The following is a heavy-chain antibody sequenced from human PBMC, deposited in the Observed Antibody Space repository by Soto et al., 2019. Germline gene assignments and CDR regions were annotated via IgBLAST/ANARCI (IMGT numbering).Heavy chain of an antibody. V-gene: IGHV3-23*04. J-gene: IGHJ6*03. Sequence: QLVESGGALVQPGGSLRLSCVASGFTSSDFAMNWVRQAPGKGLEWVSGLTRSGATAYYADSVKGRFTISRDISHNSLSLEMSGLRAEDTAVYYCAKASVRFGEFHYHYYYYMDVWGVGTTVTVSS. CDR2: LTRSGATA. CDR1: GFTSSDFA. CDR3: AKASVRFGEFHYHYYYYMDV. D-gene: IGHD3-10*01.